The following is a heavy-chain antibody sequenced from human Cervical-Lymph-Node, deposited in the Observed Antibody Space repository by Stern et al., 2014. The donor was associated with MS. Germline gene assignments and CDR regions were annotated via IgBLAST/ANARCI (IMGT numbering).Heavy chain of an antibody. Sequence: EVQLEESGGGVIQPGGSLRLSCTASGFTVSRDYMTWVRQAPGKGLEWVSRITHVGSHFYTDPVKGRFTITRDDSKNTVYLHMTSLRAEDTAMYYCARDTSSPERSDWWGQGTLVTVSS. V-gene: IGHV3-53*01. CDR2: ITHVGSH. D-gene: IGHD1-1*01. J-gene: IGHJ4*02. CDR1: GFTVSRDY. CDR3: ARDTSSPERSDW.